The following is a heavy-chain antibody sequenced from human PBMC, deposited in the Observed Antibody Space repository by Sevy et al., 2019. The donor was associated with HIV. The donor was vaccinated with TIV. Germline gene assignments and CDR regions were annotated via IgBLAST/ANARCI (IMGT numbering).Heavy chain of an antibody. D-gene: IGHD5-12*01. J-gene: IGHJ4*02. CDR3: ASKRGYNHGPFDY. CDR1: GGSISSSDSY. Sequence: SETRSLTCTVSGGSISSSDSYWSWIRQPPGKGLEWIGYIHDSGGTYYNPFLKSRVAMSVDTSEKKFSLKLSSLTAADTAVYYCASKRGYNHGPFDYWGQGTLVTVSS. V-gene: IGHV4-30-4*01. CDR2: IHDSGGT.